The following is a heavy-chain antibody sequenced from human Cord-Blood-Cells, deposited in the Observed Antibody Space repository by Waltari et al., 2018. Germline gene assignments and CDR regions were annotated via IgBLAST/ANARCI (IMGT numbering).Heavy chain of an antibody. CDR2: MNPNSGNT. J-gene: IGHJ3*02. CDR1: GYPFTSND. CDR3: ARPGSSWYAFDI. V-gene: IGHV1-8*03. D-gene: IGHD6-13*01. Sequence: QVQLVQSGDEVKKPGASVKVSCKVSGYPFTSNDINWVRQATGQGLEWMGWMNPNSGNTGYAQKFQGRVTITRNTSISTAYMELSSLRSEDTAVYYCARPGSSWYAFDIWGQGTMVTVSS.